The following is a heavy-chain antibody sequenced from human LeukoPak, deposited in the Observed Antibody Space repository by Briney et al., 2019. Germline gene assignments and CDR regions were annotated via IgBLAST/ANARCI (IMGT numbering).Heavy chain of an antibody. CDR3: ARSHDYSTWFDP. J-gene: IGHJ5*02. D-gene: IGHD4-11*01. CDR2: IYTSGST. V-gene: IGHV4-61*02. Sequence: SETLSLTCTVSGGSISSGSYYWSWIRQPAGKGLEWIGRIYTSGSTNYNPSLKSRVTISVDTSKNQFSLKLSSVTAADTAVYYCARSHDYSTWFDPWGQGTLVTVSS. CDR1: GGSISSGSYY.